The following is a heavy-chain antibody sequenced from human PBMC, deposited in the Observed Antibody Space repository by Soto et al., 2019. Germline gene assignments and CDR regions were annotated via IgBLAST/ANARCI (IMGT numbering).Heavy chain of an antibody. CDR1: GGSISSGGYS. V-gene: IGHV4-30-2*01. J-gene: IGHJ4*02. CDR3: ARVGDSGWYYYFDY. CDR2: IYHSGST. Sequence: QLQLQESGSGLVKPSQTLSLTCAVSGGSISSGGYSWSWIRQPPGKGLEWIGYIYHSGSTSYNPSLKSRVTISVDRSKNQFSLKMSSVTAADTAVYYCARVGDSGWYYYFDYWGQGTLVTVSS. D-gene: IGHD6-19*01.